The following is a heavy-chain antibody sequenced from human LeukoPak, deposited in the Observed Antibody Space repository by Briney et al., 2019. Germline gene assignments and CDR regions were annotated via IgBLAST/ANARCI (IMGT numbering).Heavy chain of an antibody. V-gene: IGHV4-30-4*07. CDR3: ARHPLWFGDAFDI. J-gene: IGHJ3*02. CDR2: IYYTGST. Sequence: SETLSLTCAVSGGSISRSGYSWSWIRQPPGKGLEWIGYIYYTGSTYYNPSLKSRLTISLDTSKNQFSLKLSSVTAADTAVYYCARHPLWFGDAFDIWGQGTMVTVSS. CDR1: GGSISRSGYS. D-gene: IGHD3-10*01.